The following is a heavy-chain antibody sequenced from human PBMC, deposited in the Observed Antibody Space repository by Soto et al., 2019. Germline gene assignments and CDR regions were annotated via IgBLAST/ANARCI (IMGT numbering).Heavy chain of an antibody. V-gene: IGHV3-30*18. CDR3: AKDAPHHRYCSGDTCYYFDY. Sequence: PGGSLRLSCAASGFTFSNYGMHWVRQAPGKGLEWVAVISFDGSNKYFGDSVKGRFTISRDNSKNTLYLQMNSLKTEDTAVYYCAKDAPHHRYCSGDTCYYFDYLGQGTLVTVSS. CDR2: ISFDGSNK. D-gene: IGHD2-15*01. CDR1: GFTFSNYG. J-gene: IGHJ4*02.